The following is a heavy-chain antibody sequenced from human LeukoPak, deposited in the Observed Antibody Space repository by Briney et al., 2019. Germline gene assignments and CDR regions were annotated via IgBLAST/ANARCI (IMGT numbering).Heavy chain of an antibody. CDR2: VYYNGIT. CDR1: GGSISRYY. D-gene: IGHD1/OR15-1a*01. J-gene: IGHJ4*02. Sequence: SETLSLTCTVSGGSISRYYWSWIRQPPGKGLEWIGYVYYNGITNYNPSLKSRVSISLDTSKNQFSLRLNSVTAAETAVYYCASQLGGTTFHWGQGTLVTVSS. CDR3: ASQLGGTTFH. V-gene: IGHV4-59*01.